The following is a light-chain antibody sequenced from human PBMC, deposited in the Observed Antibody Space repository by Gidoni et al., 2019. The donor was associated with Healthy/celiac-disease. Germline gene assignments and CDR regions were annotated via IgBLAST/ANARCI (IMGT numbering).Light chain of an antibody. CDR2: GAS. CDR3: QQYGSSPLFT. J-gene: IGKJ3*01. Sequence: EIVLTQSPGTLSLSPGERATLSCRASQSVSSSYLAWYQQKPGQAPRLLISGASSRATGIPDRVSGSGSGTDFTLTISRLEPEDFAVYYCQQYGSSPLFTFXPXTKVDIK. V-gene: IGKV3-20*01. CDR1: QSVSSSY.